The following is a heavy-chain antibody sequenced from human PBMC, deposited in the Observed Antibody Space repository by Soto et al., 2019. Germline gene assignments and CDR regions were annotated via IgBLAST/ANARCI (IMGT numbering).Heavy chain of an antibody. J-gene: IGHJ4*02. D-gene: IGHD6-13*01. CDR3: ATPRSSWPPVFDY. CDR1: GFTFDDYA. Sequence: PGGSLRLSCAASGFTFDDYAMHWVRQAPGKGLEWVSGISWNSGSIGYADSVKGRFTISRDNAKNSLYLQMNSLRAEDTALYYCATPRSSWPPVFDYWGQGTLVTVSS. V-gene: IGHV3-9*01. CDR2: ISWNSGSI.